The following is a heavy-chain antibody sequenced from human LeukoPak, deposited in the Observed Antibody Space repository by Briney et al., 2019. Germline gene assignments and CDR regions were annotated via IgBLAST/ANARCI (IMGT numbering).Heavy chain of an antibody. J-gene: IGHJ2*01. V-gene: IGHV4-34*01. Sequence: SETLSLTCAVYGGSFSGYYWSWIRQPPGKGLEWIGEINHSGSTNYNPSLKSRVTISVDTSENQFSLKLSSVTAADTAVYYCATNYDSSGYSKDWYFDLWGRGTLVTVSS. CDR2: INHSGST. D-gene: IGHD3-22*01. CDR1: GGSFSGYY. CDR3: ATNYDSSGYSKDWYFDL.